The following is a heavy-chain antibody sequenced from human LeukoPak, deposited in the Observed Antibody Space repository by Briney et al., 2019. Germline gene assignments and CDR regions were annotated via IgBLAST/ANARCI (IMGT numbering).Heavy chain of an antibody. D-gene: IGHD3-22*01. CDR1: GYSFTGYY. Sequence: ASVKVSCKASGYSFTGYYIHWLRQAPGQGLEWMGWINPYSGDTNYARKFQGRVTMTRDTSISTAYMELGGLTSDDTSVYYCFSDDSSGNFDTWGQGTLVTVSS. V-gene: IGHV1-2*02. J-gene: IGHJ4*02. CDR3: FSDDSSGNFDT. CDR2: INPYSGDT.